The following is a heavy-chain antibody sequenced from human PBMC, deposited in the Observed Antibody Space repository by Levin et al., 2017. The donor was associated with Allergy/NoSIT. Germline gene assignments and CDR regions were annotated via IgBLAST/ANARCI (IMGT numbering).Heavy chain of an antibody. J-gene: IGHJ6*02. V-gene: IGHV4-34*01. CDR3: ARDGSSWSRYYGMDV. D-gene: IGHD6-13*01. Sequence: SETLSLTCAVYGGSFSGYYWSWIRQPPGKGLEWIGEINHSGSTNYNPSLKSRVTISVDTSKNQFSLKLSSVTAADTAVYYCARDGSSWSRYYGMDVWGQGTTVTVSS. CDR2: INHSGST. CDR1: GGSFSGYY.